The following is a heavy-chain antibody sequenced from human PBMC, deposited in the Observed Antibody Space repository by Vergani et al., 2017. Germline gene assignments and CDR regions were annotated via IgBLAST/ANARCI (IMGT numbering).Heavy chain of an antibody. D-gene: IGHD4-11*01. V-gene: IGHV3-23*01. J-gene: IGHJ4*02. CDR1: SFTFPXXX. CDR3: VNGHSNYDY. CDR2: ISVSGGST. Sequence: EVQLLESGGGLVQPGGSLPLSFPPSSFTFPXXXLGCVRRAPGKGLRWVSTISVSGGSTYYADSVKGRFTISRDNSENTLYRQMNSLRAEDTAVYYCVNGHSNYDYWGQGTLVTVSS.